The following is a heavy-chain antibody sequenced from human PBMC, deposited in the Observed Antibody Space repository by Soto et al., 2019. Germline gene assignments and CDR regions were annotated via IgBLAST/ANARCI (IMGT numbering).Heavy chain of an antibody. CDR1: GGSISSGGYS. CDR2: IYHSGST. D-gene: IGHD6-25*01. V-gene: IGHV4-30-2*01. CDR3: ASSGPNTRGWFDP. Sequence: QLQLQESGSGLVKPSQTLSLTCAVSGGSISSGGYSWSWIRQPPGKGLEWIGYIYHSGSTYYNPSLKSRVTISVDRSKNQFSLKLSSVTAADTAVYYCASSGPNTRGWFDPWGQGTLVTVSS. J-gene: IGHJ5*02.